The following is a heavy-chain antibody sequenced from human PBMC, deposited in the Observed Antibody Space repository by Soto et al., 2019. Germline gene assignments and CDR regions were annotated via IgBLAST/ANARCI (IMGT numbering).Heavy chain of an antibody. CDR3: ARGHYDFWSGYFATIDY. CDR2: IHYSGST. J-gene: IGHJ4*02. Sequence: PSETLSLTCTVSGGSISHYYWSWIRQPPGKGLEWIGYIHYSGSTKYNPSLKSRVTISADTSKNQFSLKLSSVTAADAAVYYCARGHYDFWSGYFATIDYWGQGTLVSVSS. D-gene: IGHD3-3*01. V-gene: IGHV4-59*08. CDR1: GGSISHYY.